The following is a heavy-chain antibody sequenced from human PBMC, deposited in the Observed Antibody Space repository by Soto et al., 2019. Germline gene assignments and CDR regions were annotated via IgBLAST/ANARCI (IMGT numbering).Heavy chain of an antibody. J-gene: IGHJ4*02. CDR2: IYYSGST. Sequence: PSENLSLTCTVSGGSISSYYWSWIRQPPGKGLEWIGYIYYSGSTNYNPSLKSRGTISVDTSKNQFSLKLSSVTAADTAVYYCARHIYGYGSHRENFDYRSQGTLVTVSS. CDR3: ARHIYGYGSHRENFDY. D-gene: IGHD5-18*01. V-gene: IGHV4-59*08. CDR1: GGSISSYY.